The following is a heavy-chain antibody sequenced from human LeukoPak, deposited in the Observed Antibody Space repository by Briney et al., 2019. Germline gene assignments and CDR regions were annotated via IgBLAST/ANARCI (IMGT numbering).Heavy chain of an antibody. V-gene: IGHV1-2*02. CDR3: ARLAYSSSWYVSFLPPGDY. CDR1: GYTFTSYD. Sequence: EASVKVSCKASGYTFTSYDINWVRQATGQGLEWMGWMNPNSGGTNYAQKFKGRVTMTRDTSISTAYMELSRLRSDDTAVYYGARLAYSSSWYVSFLPPGDYWGQGTLVTVSS. D-gene: IGHD6-13*01. CDR2: MNPNSGGT. J-gene: IGHJ4*02.